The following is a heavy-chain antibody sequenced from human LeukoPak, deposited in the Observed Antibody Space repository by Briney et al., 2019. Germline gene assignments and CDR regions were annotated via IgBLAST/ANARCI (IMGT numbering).Heavy chain of an antibody. V-gene: IGHV6-1*01. CDR1: GDSVSSNGAA. D-gene: IGHD6-6*01. CDR3: ARSTPPTSIAASGHFDY. J-gene: IGHJ4*02. Sequence: QTLSLTCAISGDSVSSNGAAWNWISQSPSRGLEWLGRTYYRSKWYDDYAVSVKSRITINPDTSKNQSFLQLNSVTHEETGVSYCARSTPPTSIAASGHFDYWGQGTLVTVSS. CDR2: TYYRSKWYD.